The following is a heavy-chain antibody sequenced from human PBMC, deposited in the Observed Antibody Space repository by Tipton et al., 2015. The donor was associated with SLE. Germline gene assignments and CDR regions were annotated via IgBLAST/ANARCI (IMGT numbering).Heavy chain of an antibody. V-gene: IGHV4-61*02. J-gene: IGHJ6*02. D-gene: IGHD2-15*01. CDR2: IYTSGST. Sequence: TLSLTCTVSGGSISSGSYYWSWIRQPAGKGLEWIGRIYTSGSTNYNPSLKSRVTISVDTSKNQFSLKLSSVTAADTAVYFCARSRGLGSCSGDNCYDYYFGMDVWGQGTTVTVSS. CDR3: ARSRGLGSCSGDNCYDYYFGMDV. CDR1: GGSISSGSYY.